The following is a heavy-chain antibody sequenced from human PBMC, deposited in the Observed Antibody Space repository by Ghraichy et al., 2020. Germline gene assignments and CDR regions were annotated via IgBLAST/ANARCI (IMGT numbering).Heavy chain of an antibody. Sequence: LRLSCTVSGGSISSGGYYWSWIRQHPGKGLEWIGYIYYSGSTYYNPSLKSRVTTSVDTSKNQFSLKLSSVTAADTAVYYCARDQDRGPSGYSNYARYYYGMDVWGQGTTVTVSS. J-gene: IGHJ6*02. CDR2: IYYSGST. CDR3: ARDQDRGPSGYSNYARYYYGMDV. D-gene: IGHD4-11*01. V-gene: IGHV4-31*03. CDR1: GGSISSGGYY.